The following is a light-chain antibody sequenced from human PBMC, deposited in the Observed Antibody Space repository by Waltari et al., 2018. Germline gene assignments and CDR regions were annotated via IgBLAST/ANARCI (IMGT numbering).Light chain of an antibody. CDR1: QSLLDNNGYNY. CDR2: LGS. V-gene: IGKV2-28*01. CDR3: AEALQSVT. Sequence: DIVMTQSPLSLPVTPGEPASLSCRSSQSLLDNNGYNYLDWYLQKPGQSPQILIYLGSNRASGVPDRFSGSGSGTDFTLKISRVEAEDAGVYYCAEALQSVTFGQGTRLEIK. J-gene: IGKJ5*01.